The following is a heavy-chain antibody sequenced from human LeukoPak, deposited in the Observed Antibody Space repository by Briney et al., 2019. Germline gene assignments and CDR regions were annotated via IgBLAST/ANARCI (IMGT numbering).Heavy chain of an antibody. J-gene: IGHJ4*02. CDR2: IYSGGST. Sequence: AGGSLRLSCAASGFTVSTNYMTWVRQAPGTGLEWVSVIYSGGSTYYADSVKGRFTISRDNSKNTLYLQMNSLRAEDTAVYYCARQRAVAGADYFDYWGQGTLVTVSS. CDR3: ARQRAVAGADYFDY. CDR1: GFTVSTNY. D-gene: IGHD6-19*01. V-gene: IGHV3-53*01.